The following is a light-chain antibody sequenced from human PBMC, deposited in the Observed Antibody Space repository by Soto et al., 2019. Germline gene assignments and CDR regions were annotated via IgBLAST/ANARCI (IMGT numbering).Light chain of an antibody. CDR1: QVIGSRY. CDR3: QQFGSSIPHT. CDR2: GAS. V-gene: IGKV3-20*01. J-gene: IGKJ2*01. Sequence: EIVMTQSPGTLSLSPGERATISCRASQVIGSRYLAWYHQKSGQAPRLLIYGASSRATGIPDRFSGSASGTDFTLTISRLEPEDFGVYSCQQFGSSIPHTFCQGTKLESK.